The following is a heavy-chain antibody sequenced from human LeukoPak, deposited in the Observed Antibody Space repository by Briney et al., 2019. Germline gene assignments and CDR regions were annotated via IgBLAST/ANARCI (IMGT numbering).Heavy chain of an antibody. CDR2: INHSGST. CDR3: AAYSIAAVGNEYYFDY. J-gene: IGHJ4*02. CDR1: GGSFSDYY. V-gene: IGHV4-34*01. Sequence: PSETLSLTCAVYGGSFSDYYWNRIRQPPGKGLEWIGEINHSGSTSYNPSLKSRVTISVDSSKNQFSLKLSSVTAADTAMYYCAAYSIAAVGNEYYFDYWGQGTLVTVSS. D-gene: IGHD6-13*01.